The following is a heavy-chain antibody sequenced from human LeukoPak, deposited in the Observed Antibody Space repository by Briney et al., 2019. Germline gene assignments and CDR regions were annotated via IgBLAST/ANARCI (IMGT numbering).Heavy chain of an antibody. CDR2: INPNSGGT. CDR1: GYTFTGYY. D-gene: IGHD5-18*01. V-gene: IGHV1-2*02. J-gene: IGHJ2*01. CDR3: ARDGDWIQLWSVTNWYFDL. Sequence: ASVKVSCKASGYTFTGYYMHWVRQAPGQGLEWMGWINPNSGGTNYAQKFQGRVTMTRDTSISTAYMELSRLRSDDTAVYYCARDGDWIQLWSVTNWYFDLWGRGTLVTVSS.